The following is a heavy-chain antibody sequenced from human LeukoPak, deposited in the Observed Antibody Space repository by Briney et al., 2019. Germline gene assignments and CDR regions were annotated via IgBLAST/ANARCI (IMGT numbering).Heavy chain of an antibody. CDR3: ARRRNYDSSGYFDS. D-gene: IGHD3-22*01. CDR1: GYTFTTYY. CDR2: INPIDDST. V-gene: IGHV1-46*01. Sequence: ASVKVSCKAFGYTFTTYYIHWVRQAPGQGLEWMGIINPIDDSTTYAQKFQGRVTMTRDTPTSTVYMELSSLRSEDTAVYYCARRRNYDSSGYFDSWGQGALVTVSS. J-gene: IGHJ4*02.